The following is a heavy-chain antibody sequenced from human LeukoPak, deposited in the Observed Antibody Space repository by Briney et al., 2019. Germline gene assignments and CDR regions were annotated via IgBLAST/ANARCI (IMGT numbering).Heavy chain of an antibody. V-gene: IGHV4-61*02. D-gene: IGHD3-3*01. CDR1: GGSISSGSYY. CDR2: IYTSGST. Sequence: SQTLSLTCTVSGGSISSGSYYWSWIRQPAGTGLEWIGRIYTSGSTNYNPSLESRVTISVDTSKNQFSLKLSSVTAADTAVYYCARDDPVFGSYFDYWGQGTLVTVSS. CDR3: ARDDPVFGSYFDY. J-gene: IGHJ4*02.